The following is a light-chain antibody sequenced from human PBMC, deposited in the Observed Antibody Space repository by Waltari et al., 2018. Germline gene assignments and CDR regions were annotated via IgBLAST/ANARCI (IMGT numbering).Light chain of an antibody. V-gene: IGLV3-10*01. Sequence: SYVLTQPPSVSVSPGQTARIPCSGDALATKYSYWYQQKSGQAPVLVMFEDSKRPSDIPERFSGSSSGTVATLTVSGAQAEDEGDYYCYSTDTSGTSRVFGGGTKLTVL. CDR2: EDS. CDR1: ALATKY. J-gene: IGLJ2*01. CDR3: YSTDTSGTSRV.